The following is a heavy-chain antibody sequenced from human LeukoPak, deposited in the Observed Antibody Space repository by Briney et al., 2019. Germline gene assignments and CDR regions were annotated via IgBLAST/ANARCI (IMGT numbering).Heavy chain of an antibody. CDR1: GFTFSTYW. CDR3: ARDATRGGDNDY. V-gene: IGHV3-7*01. CDR2: MRRDGNEI. Sequence: GGSLRLSCSASGFTFSTYWMSWVRQAPGKGLEWVANMRRDGNEIYYLDSVRGRFTISRDNSKNSLYLQMSSLRADDTAVYYCARDATRGGDNDYWGQGTRVIVSS. D-gene: IGHD2-21*02. J-gene: IGHJ4*02.